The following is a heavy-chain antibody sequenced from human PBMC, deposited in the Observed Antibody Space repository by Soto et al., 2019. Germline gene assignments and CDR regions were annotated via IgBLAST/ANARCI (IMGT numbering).Heavy chain of an antibody. J-gene: IGHJ4*02. CDR3: ARESLDY. CDR2: INPDGSEK. V-gene: IGHV3-7*03. Sequence: WGSLILSFASSGFTFSSYWMSWVRQAPGKGLEWVANINPDGSEKYYVDSVKGRFTISRDNAKNSRDLQMNSLRAEDTAVYYCARESLDYWGQGTLVTVSS. CDR1: GFTFSSYW.